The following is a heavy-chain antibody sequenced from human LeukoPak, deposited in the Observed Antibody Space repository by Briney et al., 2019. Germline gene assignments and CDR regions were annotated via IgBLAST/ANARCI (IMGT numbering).Heavy chain of an antibody. V-gene: IGHV3-30*04. CDR2: ISYDGSNK. D-gene: IGHD3-10*01. J-gene: IGHJ6*02. Sequence: GRSLRLSCAASGFTFSSYAMHWVRQAPGKGLEWEAVISYDGSNKYYADSVKGRFTISRDNSKKTLYLQMNSLRAEDTAVYYCARDFSLGSGSYETDYYYGMDVWGQGTTVTVSS. CDR1: GFTFSSYA. CDR3: ARDFSLGSGSYETDYYYGMDV.